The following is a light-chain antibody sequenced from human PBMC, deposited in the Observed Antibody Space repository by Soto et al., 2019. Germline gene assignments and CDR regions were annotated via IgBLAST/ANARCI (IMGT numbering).Light chain of an antibody. V-gene: IGKV1-9*01. CDR3: QQSYSSLYT. J-gene: IGKJ2*01. CDR1: LDIRTY. Sequence: DIQLTQSPSFLSASVGDRVTITCRASLDIRTYLAWYQQQPGQTPKLLIYAASTLQSGVPSRFSGGGSGTEFTLTISSLQPEDVAAYYCQQSYSSLYTFGQGTQLEIK. CDR2: AAS.